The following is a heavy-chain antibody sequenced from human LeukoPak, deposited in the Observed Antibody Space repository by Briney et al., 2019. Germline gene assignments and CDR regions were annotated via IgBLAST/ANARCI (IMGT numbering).Heavy chain of an antibody. CDR2: IYYSGST. Sequence: PSETLSLTCAVYGGSFSGYYWSWIRQPPGKGLEWIGSIYYSGSTYYNPSLKSRVTISVDTSKNQFSLKLSSVTAADTAVYYCARHEGASNYWGQGTLVTVSS. D-gene: IGHD3-16*01. CDR1: GGSFSGYY. CDR3: ARHEGASNY. V-gene: IGHV4-34*01. J-gene: IGHJ4*02.